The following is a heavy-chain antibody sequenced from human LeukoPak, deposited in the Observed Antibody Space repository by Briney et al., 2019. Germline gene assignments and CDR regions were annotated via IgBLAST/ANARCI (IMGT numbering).Heavy chain of an antibody. J-gene: IGHJ5*02. CDR1: GGSISSYY. CDR2: VYYTGST. D-gene: IGHD2-15*01. V-gene: IGHV4-59*08. CDR3: ARLSEGYCSGGSCYWFDP. Sequence: SETLSLTCTVSGGSISSYYWSWVRQPPGKGLEWMGFVYYTGSTNYSPSLKRRGTISVDTSKNQFSLKLSSVTAADTAVYYCARLSEGYCSGGSCYWFDPWGQGVLVTVSS.